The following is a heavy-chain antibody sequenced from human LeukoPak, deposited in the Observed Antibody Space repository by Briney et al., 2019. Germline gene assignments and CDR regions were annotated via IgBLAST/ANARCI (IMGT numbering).Heavy chain of an antibody. CDR3: ARIDQDAFDI. V-gene: IGHV3-21*01. Sequence: EGSLRLSCAASGFTFSSYTMNWVRQAPGKGLEWVSSISYSSSYIYYADSVKGRFTISRDNAKNSLYLQMNSLRAEDTAVYFCARIDQDAFDIWGQGTMVTVSS. CDR2: ISYSSSYI. J-gene: IGHJ3*02. CDR1: GFTFSSYT.